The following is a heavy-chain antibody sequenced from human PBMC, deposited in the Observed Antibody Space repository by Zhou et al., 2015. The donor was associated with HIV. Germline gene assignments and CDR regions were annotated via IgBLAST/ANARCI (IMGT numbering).Heavy chain of an antibody. CDR2: IIPIFGTA. CDR1: GGTFSSYA. D-gene: IGHD1-1*01. Sequence: QVQLVQSGAEVKKPGSSVKVSCKASGGTFSSYAISWVRQAPGQGLEWMGGIIPIFGTANYAQKFQGRVTITADESTSTAYMELSSLRSEDTAVYYCAAPVNWNDDSWGLGLSFDYWGQGTLVTVSS. V-gene: IGHV1-69*01. J-gene: IGHJ4*02. CDR3: AAPVNWNDDSWGLGLSFDY.